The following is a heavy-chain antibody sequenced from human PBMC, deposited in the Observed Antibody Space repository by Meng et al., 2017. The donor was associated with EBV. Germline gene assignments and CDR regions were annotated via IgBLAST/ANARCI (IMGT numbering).Heavy chain of an antibody. V-gene: IGHV4-61*01. CDR1: VVSVNSGTYH. D-gene: IGHD3-10*01. Sequence: ELGPVQLNTSCPFPLTFAVVVVSVNSGTYHWSVLLQPPGKGLEWIVYIYDTGTTTYIPSLKSRVSIFLETSKNLFSLKLNSVTTADTAVYYCAKSRSSTPGVVDYWGQGTLVTVSS. CDR3: AKSRSSTPGVVDY. J-gene: IGHJ4*02. CDR2: IYDTGTT.